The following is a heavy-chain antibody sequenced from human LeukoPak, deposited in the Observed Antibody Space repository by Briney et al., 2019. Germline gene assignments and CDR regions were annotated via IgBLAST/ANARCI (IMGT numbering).Heavy chain of an antibody. J-gene: IGHJ4*02. CDR1: GFXISSDE. Sequence: GGSLRLSCAASGFXISSDEINWARQAPGKGREWVSYISSSGSPIYYADSVKGRFSISRDTAKNSLYLQMNSLRAEDTAVYYCARGGSSRPLAHWGQGTLVTVSS. CDR3: ARGGSSRPLAH. CDR2: ISSSGSPI. D-gene: IGHD1-1*01. V-gene: IGHV3-48*03.